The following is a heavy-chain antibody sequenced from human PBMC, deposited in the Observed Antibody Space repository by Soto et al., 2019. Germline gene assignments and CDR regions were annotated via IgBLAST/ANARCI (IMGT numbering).Heavy chain of an antibody. J-gene: IGHJ4*02. V-gene: IGHV1-3*05. CDR3: ARGDWWLFDY. D-gene: IGHD2-8*02. Sequence: QVQLVQSGAEEKKPGASVKVSCKASGYTFTSYAIHWVRQAPGQRLEWMGWINAGNGNTKYSQKFQGRVTITRDTSASTAYMELSNLKSEDTAVYYCARGDWWLFDYWGQGTLVTVSS. CDR2: INAGNGNT. CDR1: GYTFTSYA.